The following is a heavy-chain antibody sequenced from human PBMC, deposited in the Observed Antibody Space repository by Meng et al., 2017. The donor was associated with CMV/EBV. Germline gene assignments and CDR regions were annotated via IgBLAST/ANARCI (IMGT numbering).Heavy chain of an antibody. V-gene: IGHV3-48*04. Sequence: GESLKISCAASGFTFSSYSMNWVRQAPGKGLEWVSYISSSSSTIYYADSVKGRFTISRDNAKNSLYLQMNSLRAEDTAVYYCASHNVLLWFGELGYWGQGTLVTVSS. J-gene: IGHJ4*02. CDR3: ASHNVLLWFGELGY. D-gene: IGHD3-10*01. CDR1: GFTFSSYS. CDR2: ISSSSSTI.